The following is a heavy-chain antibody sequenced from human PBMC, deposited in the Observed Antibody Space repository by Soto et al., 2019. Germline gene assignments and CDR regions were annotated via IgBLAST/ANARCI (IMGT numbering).Heavy chain of an antibody. CDR2: IYYSGKT. D-gene: IGHD2-21*01. CDR1: GDSISSSTYS. CDR3: ARHRPQEDCSKKGFDH. Sequence: QLQLQESGPGLVKPSETLSLTCTVSGDSISSSTYSWGWIRQPPGKGLEYIGTIYYSGKTYYNWPLESRVTTARDTSKNQFSLRLTSVTAADTALYYCARHRPQEDCSKKGFDHWGQGTLVTVSS. V-gene: IGHV4-39*01. J-gene: IGHJ4*02.